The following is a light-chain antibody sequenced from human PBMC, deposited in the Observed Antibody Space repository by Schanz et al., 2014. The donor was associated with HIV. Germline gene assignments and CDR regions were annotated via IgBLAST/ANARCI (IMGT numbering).Light chain of an antibody. CDR3: QQYYSIPYT. CDR1: QTVSKN. V-gene: IGKV3-15*01. Sequence: EIVMTQSPGTLSVSPGERATLSCRASQTVSKNLAWYQQKPGQAPRLLIYGASTRVTGIPARFSGSGSGTEFTLTISSLQSEDVAVYYCQQYYSIPYTFGQGTKLEIK. J-gene: IGKJ2*01. CDR2: GAS.